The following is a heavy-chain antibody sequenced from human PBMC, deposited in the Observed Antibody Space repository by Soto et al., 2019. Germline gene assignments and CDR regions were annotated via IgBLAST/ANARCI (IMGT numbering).Heavy chain of an antibody. J-gene: IGHJ6*02. V-gene: IGHV4-39*01. D-gene: IGHD3-22*01. Sequence: TLSLTCTVSGDFVSSSRYYWGWIRQPPGKGLEWIGSIYYTGDTFFNPSLKSRVTFSVDPSKNQFSLKLTSLTAADTAVYFCARHKELLLASLSYGLDLWGQGTTVTVSS. CDR1: GDFVSSSRYY. CDR3: ARHKELLLASLSYGLDL. CDR2: IYYTGDT.